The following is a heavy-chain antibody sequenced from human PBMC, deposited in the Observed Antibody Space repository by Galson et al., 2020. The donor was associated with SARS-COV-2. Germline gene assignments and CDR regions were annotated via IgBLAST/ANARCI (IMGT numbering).Heavy chain of an antibody. Sequence: ASVKVSCKTSGYTFTAYYIHWVRQAPGQGLEWMGWINCYSGDSNYAQSFQGRVTMTRDTSISTAYMELGNLRSDDTALYYCTGDTAGGPGAKGYWGQGTLVVGSS. V-gene: IGHV1-2*02. CDR2: INCYSGDS. D-gene: IGHD3-16*01. CDR1: GYTFTAYY. CDR3: TGDTAGGPGAKGY. J-gene: IGHJ4*02.